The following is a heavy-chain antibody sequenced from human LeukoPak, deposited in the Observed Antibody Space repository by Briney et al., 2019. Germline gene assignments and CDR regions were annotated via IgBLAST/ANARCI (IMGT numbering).Heavy chain of an antibody. CDR2: IYSGGST. CDR3: ARARGYSYGFLDY. CDR1: GFTVSSNY. D-gene: IGHD5-18*01. Sequence: GGSLRLSCAASGFTVSSNYMSWVRQAPGKGLEWVSVIYSGGSTYYADSVKGRFTISRDNSKNTLYLQMNSLRAEDTAVYYCARARGYSYGFLDYWGQGTLVTVSS. J-gene: IGHJ4*02. V-gene: IGHV3-53*01.